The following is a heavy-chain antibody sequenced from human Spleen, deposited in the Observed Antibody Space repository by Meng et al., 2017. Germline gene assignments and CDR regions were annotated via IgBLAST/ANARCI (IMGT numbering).Heavy chain of an antibody. V-gene: IGHV1-18*01. CDR3: ARDRYYYDTSGYYVIDY. Sequence: ASVKVSCKASGYTFTSYGVSWVRQAPGQGLEWMGWISAYNGNTNYAQNLQGRVTMTTDTSTSTAFMGLRSLRSDDTTLYYCARDRYYYDTSGYYVIDYWGQGTLVTVSS. D-gene: IGHD3-22*01. J-gene: IGHJ4*02. CDR2: ISAYNGNT. CDR1: GYTFTSYG.